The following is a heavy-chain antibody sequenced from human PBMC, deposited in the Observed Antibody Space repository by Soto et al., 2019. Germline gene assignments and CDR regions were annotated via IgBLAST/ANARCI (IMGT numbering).Heavy chain of an antibody. Sequence: QVQLVESGGGVVQPGWSLRLSCAASGFTFSDYGMHWVRQAPGEGLQWVAVIWFDGSNEHYADSVKGRFTISRDNSKNTLYLQMYSLRAGDTAVYYCARGSLYCSSPSCSYGMDVWGQGTTVTVSS. J-gene: IGHJ6*02. CDR3: ARGSLYCSSPSCSYGMDV. CDR1: GFTFSDYG. CDR2: IWFDGSNE. D-gene: IGHD2-15*01. V-gene: IGHV3-33*01.